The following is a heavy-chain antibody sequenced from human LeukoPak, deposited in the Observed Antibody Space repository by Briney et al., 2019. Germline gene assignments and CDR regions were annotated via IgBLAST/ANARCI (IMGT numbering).Heavy chain of an antibody. CDR1: GFTFSSYA. CDR3: AKDTMGAPGSNFDY. Sequence: GGSLRPSCAASGFTFSSYAMTWVRQGPGKGLEWVSGISASGGSTYYADSVKGRFTISRDNSKNTLYLQMNSLRAEDTAVYYCAKDTMGAPGSNFDYWGQGTLVTVSS. V-gene: IGHV3-23*01. D-gene: IGHD1-26*01. CDR2: ISASGGST. J-gene: IGHJ4*02.